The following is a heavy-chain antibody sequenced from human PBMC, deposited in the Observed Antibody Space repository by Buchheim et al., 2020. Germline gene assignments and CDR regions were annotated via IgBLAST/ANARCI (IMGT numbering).Heavy chain of an antibody. CDR2: INVDGRST. V-gene: IGHV3-74*01. Sequence: EVQLVESGGGLVQPGGSLRLSCAASGFTFSRYWMHWVRQAPGKGLVWVSRINVDGRSTTYADSVKGRFTISRDNAKNTVYLQMNSLRAEDMAVYYCAESSTMFGLGFWGQGTL. CDR3: AESSTMFGLGF. J-gene: IGHJ4*02. D-gene: IGHD6-13*01. CDR1: GFTFSRYW.